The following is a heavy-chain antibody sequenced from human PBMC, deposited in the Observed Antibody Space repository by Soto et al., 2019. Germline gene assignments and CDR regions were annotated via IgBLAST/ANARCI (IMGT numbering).Heavy chain of an antibody. CDR2: IIPIFGTA. Sequence: QVQLVQSGAEVKKPGSSVKVSCKASGGTFSSYAISWVRQAPGQGLEWMGGIIPIFGTANYAQKFQGRVTITADESTSTAYRELSSLRSEDTAVYYCARDQPVVAATNWYFDLWGRGTLVTVSS. D-gene: IGHD2-15*01. CDR1: GGTFSSYA. CDR3: ARDQPVVAATNWYFDL. J-gene: IGHJ2*01. V-gene: IGHV1-69*12.